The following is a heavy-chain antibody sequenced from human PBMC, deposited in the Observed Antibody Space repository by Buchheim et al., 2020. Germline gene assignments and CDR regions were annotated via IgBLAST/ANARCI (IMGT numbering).Heavy chain of an antibody. J-gene: IGHJ4*02. Sequence: QAQLVESGGGVVQPGRSLRLSCVASGFDFSTYDVHWVRQVPGKGLEWVAVISFDGDNMNYADSVKGRFTISRDNSKNPLFLELNSLRAEDTAVYYCASPAGYAYGDSSLDSWGQGTL. CDR3: ASPAGYAYGDSSLDS. CDR1: GFDFSTYD. D-gene: IGHD4-17*01. CDR2: ISFDGDNM. V-gene: IGHV3-30*03.